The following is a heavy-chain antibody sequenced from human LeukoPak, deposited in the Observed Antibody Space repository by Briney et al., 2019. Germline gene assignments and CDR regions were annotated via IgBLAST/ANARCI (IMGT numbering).Heavy chain of an antibody. CDR2: TSGSGGST. V-gene: IGHV3-23*01. J-gene: IGHJ3*02. CDR1: GFTFSSYA. D-gene: IGHD3-9*01. CDR3: AKRYGTYDAFDI. Sequence: GGSLRLSCAASGFTFSSYAMSWVRQAPGKGLERVSATSGSGGSTYYADSVKGRFTISRDNSKNTLYLQMNSLRAEDTAVYYCAKRYGTYDAFDIWGQGTMVTVSS.